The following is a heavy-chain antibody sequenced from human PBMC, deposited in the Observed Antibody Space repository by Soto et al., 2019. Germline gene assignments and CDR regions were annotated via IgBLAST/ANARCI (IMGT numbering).Heavy chain of an antibody. V-gene: IGHV3-15*07. D-gene: IGHD3-10*01. J-gene: IGHJ4*02. CDR1: GFTFSNAW. CDR2: IKSKTDGGTT. Sequence: GGSLRLSCAASGFTFSNAWMNWVRQAPGKGLEWVGRIKSKTDGGTTDYAAPVKGRFTISRDDSKNTLYLQMNSLKTEDTAVYYCTTKTYYSAPPSTDYWGQGTLVTVSS. CDR3: TTKTYYSAPPSTDY.